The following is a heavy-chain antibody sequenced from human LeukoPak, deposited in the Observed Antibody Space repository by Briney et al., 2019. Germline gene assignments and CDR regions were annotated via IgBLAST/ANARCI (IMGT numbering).Heavy chain of an antibody. CDR1: GYTFTGYY. J-gene: IGHJ5*02. D-gene: IGHD4-17*01. V-gene: IGHV1-2*02. Sequence: ASVKVSCKTSGYTFTGYYIHWVRQAPGQGLEWMGWINPNSGGTNYAQKFQGRVTMTRDTSISTAYMELSSLRSDDTAVYYCARENDYGNNWFDPWGQGTLVTVSS. CDR3: ARENDYGNNWFDP. CDR2: INPNSGGT.